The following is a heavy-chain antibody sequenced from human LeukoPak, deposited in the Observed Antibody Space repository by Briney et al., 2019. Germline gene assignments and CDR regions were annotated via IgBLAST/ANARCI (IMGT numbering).Heavy chain of an antibody. J-gene: IGHJ4*02. CDR2: IWYDGSNK. Sequence: GGSLRLSCAASGFTFSSYGMHWVRQAPGKGLEWVAVIWYDGSNKYYADSVKGRFTISRDNSKSTLYLQMNSLRAEDTAVYYCARGAPYCGGDCYRYYFDYWGQGTLVTVSS. D-gene: IGHD2-21*02. CDR1: GFTFSSYG. CDR3: ARGAPYCGGDCYRYYFDY. V-gene: IGHV3-33*01.